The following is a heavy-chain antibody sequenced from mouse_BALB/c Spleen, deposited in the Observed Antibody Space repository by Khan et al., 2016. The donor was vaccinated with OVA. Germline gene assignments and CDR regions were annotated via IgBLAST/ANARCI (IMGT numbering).Heavy chain of an antibody. V-gene: IGHV1-9*01. CDR2: ILSGSGNT. J-gene: IGHJ1*01. CDR1: GYTFSSYW. CDR3: VRYGNHWYFDV. D-gene: IGHD2-1*01. Sequence: QVQLQQSGAELMKPGASVKISCKATGYTFSSYWIEWVKQRPGHGLEWIGEILSGSGNTNCTENFKGKATFTADTSSNTAYMQLSSLTSEDSAVYYCVRYGNHWYFDVWGAGTTVTVSS.